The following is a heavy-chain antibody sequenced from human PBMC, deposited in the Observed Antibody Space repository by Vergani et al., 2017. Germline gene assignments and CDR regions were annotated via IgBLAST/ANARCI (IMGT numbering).Heavy chain of an antibody. D-gene: IGHD6-19*01. CDR1: GFTVSSNY. J-gene: IGHJ3*02. Sequence: EVQLVESGGGVVRPGGSLRLSCAASGFTVSSNYMNWIRQAPGKGLEWVSYISSSGSTIYYADSVKGRFTISRDNAKNSLYLQMNSLRAEDTAVYYCARDSEVAVAGAFDIWGQGTMVTVSS. CDR3: ARDSEVAVAGAFDI. V-gene: IGHV3-48*04. CDR2: ISSSGSTI.